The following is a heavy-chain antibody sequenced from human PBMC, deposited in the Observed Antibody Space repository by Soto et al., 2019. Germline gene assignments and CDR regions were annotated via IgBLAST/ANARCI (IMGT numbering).Heavy chain of an antibody. Sequence: GGSLRLSCAASGFTFSSYGMHWVRQAPGKGLEWVAVIWYDGSNKYYADSVKGRFTISRDNSKNTLYLQMNSLRAEDTAVYYCARVHVGYDYYYGMDVWGQGTTVTVSS. J-gene: IGHJ6*02. CDR1: GFTFSSYG. CDR3: ARVHVGYDYYYGMDV. V-gene: IGHV3-33*01. CDR2: IWYDGSNK. D-gene: IGHD3-10*02.